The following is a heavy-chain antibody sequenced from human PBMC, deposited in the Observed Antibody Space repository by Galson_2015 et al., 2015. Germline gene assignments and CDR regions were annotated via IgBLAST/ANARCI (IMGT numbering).Heavy chain of an antibody. Sequence: SVKVSCKASGYTFTNYAVHWVRRAPGQRLEWMGWINAGNGDTIYSQRFQDRVTITRDTSASTAYMELSSLRSEDKAVYYCARGGSGWPGYNYWGQGTLVTVSS. CDR2: INAGNGDT. D-gene: IGHD6-19*01. J-gene: IGHJ4*02. V-gene: IGHV1-3*01. CDR1: GYTFTNYA. CDR3: ARGGSGWPGYNY.